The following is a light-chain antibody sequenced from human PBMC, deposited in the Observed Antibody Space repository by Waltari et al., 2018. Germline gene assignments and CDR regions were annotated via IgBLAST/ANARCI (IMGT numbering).Light chain of an antibody. V-gene: IGLV1-44*01. CDR1: RSHIGSNT. Sequence: QSVLTQPPSASGTPGPRVTISCSGIRSHIGSNTVNWYQQLPGTAPKLLIYSNNQRPSGVPARFSGSKSGTSASLAISGLQSEDEADYYCAAWDDSLNGVVFGGGTKLTVL. CDR2: SNN. CDR3: AAWDDSLNGVV. J-gene: IGLJ2*01.